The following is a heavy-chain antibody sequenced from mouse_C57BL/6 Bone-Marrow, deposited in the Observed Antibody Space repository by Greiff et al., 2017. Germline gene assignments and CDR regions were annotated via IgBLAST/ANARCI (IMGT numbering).Heavy chain of an antibody. CDR1: GFTFSSYG. CDR3: ARHPHAMDY. V-gene: IGHV5-6*02. J-gene: IGHJ4*01. Sequence: EVKLVESGGDLVKPGGSLKLSCAASGFTFSSYGMSWVRQTPDKRLEWVATISSCGSYTYYPDSVKGRFTISRDNAKNTLYMQMSSLKSEDTAMYYCARHPHAMDYWGQGTSVTVSS. CDR2: ISSCGSYT.